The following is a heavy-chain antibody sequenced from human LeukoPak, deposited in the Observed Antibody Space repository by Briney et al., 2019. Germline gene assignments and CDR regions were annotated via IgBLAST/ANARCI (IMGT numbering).Heavy chain of an antibody. Sequence: PSETLSLTCAVSGGSISSGGYSWSWIRQPPGKGLEWIGYIYHSGSTYYNPSLKSRVTISVDRSKNQFSLKLSSVTAADTAVYYCARGSIYCSGGSCYGMDVGGQGTTVTVSS. V-gene: IGHV4-30-2*01. CDR1: GGSISSGGYS. J-gene: IGHJ6*02. D-gene: IGHD2-15*01. CDR3: ARGSIYCSGGSCYGMDV. CDR2: IYHSGST.